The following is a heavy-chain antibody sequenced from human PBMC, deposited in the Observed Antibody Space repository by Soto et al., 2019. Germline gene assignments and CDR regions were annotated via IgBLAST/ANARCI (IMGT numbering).Heavy chain of an antibody. CDR2: ISYDGSSK. J-gene: IGHJ6*02. CDR3: ARDGGIAVAEPRARYYGMDV. D-gene: IGHD6-19*01. CDR1: GFTFSSYG. Sequence: GGSLRLSCAASGFTFSSYGMHWVRQAPGKGLEWVAVISYDGSSKYYADSVKGRFTISRDNSKNTLYLQMNSLRAEDTAVYYCARDGGIAVAEPRARYYGMDVWGQGTTVTVSS. V-gene: IGHV3-30*03.